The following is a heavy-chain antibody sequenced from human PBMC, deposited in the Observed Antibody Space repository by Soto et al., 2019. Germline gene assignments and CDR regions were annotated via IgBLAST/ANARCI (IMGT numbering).Heavy chain of an antibody. CDR3: ARTLSGGFDY. CDR2: IHNSRST. CDR1: GDSLTRNY. V-gene: IGHV4-59*01. Sequence: QVQLQESGPGLVKPSETLSLTCTVSGDSLTRNYWSWIRQPPGKGLEWLAYIHNSRSTNYNPSLMSRVSISLDTSKSQFSLNLNSVTAADTAVYYCARTLSGGFDYWGQGTLVTVSS. J-gene: IGHJ4*02.